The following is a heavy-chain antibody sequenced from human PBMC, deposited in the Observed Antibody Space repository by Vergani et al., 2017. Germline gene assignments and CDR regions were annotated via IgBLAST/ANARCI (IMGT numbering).Heavy chain of an antibody. CDR3: ARVGVHAGLYSSGWYRVYYFDY. CDR1: GGSFSGYY. V-gene: IGHV4-34*01. CDR2: INHSGST. D-gene: IGHD6-19*01. Sequence: QVQLQQWGAGLLKPSETLSLTCAVYGGSFSGYYWSWIRQPPGKGLEWIGEINHSGSTNYNPSLKSRVTISVETSKNQFSLKLSAVTAADTAVYYCARVGVHAGLYSSGWYRVYYFDYWGQGTLVTVSS. J-gene: IGHJ4*02.